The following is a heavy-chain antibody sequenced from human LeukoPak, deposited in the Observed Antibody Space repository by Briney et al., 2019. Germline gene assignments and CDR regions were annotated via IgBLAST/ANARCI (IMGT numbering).Heavy chain of an antibody. J-gene: IGHJ4*02. V-gene: IGHV3-21*01. CDR3: ARVRGIAAATPGY. CDR2: ISSSSSYI. Sequence: GESLRLSCAASGFTFSSYSMNWVRQAPGKVLEWVSSISSSSSYIYYADSVKGRFTISRDNAKNSLYLQMNSLRAEDTAVYYCARVRGIAAATPGYWGQGTLVTVSS. D-gene: IGHD6-13*01. CDR1: GFTFSSYS.